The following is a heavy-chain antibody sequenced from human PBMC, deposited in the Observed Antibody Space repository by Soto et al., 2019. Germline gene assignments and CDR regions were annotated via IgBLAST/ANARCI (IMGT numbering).Heavy chain of an antibody. V-gene: IGHV1-69*01. CDR1: GGTFSSYA. CDR3: ARVGDEVLRYFDGLDWFDP. J-gene: IGHJ5*02. D-gene: IGHD3-9*01. CDR2: IIPIFGTA. Sequence: QVQLVQSGAEVKKPGSSVKVSCKASGGTFSSYAISWVRQAPGQGLEWMGGIIPIFGTANYAQKFQGRVTITADESTSTAYMELSSLRAEDTAVYYCARVGDEVLRYFDGLDWFDPWGQGTLVTVSS.